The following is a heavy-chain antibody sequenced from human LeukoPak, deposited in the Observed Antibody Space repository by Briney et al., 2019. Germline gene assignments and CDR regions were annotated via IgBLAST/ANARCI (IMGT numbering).Heavy chain of an antibody. CDR1: GFTFSSYT. D-gene: IGHD6-13*01. Sequence: GGSLRLSCAASGFTFSSYTMNWVRQAPGKGLEWVSSVSSSSTYIYSADSVKGRFTISRDNAKNSLYLQMNSLRAEDTAVYYCARSGTASFVFDYWGQGTLVTVSS. V-gene: IGHV3-21*01. CDR2: VSSSSTYI. J-gene: IGHJ4*02. CDR3: ARSGTASFVFDY.